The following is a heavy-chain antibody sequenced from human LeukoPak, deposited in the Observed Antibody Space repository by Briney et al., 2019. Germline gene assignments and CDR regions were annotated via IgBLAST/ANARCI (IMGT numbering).Heavy chain of an antibody. Sequence: SETLSLTCTVSGGSISSYYWSWFRQPPGKGLEWIGYIYYSGSTNYNPSLKSRVTISVDTSKNQFSLKLSSVTAVDVAVHYGATRYSSSWFLFDICGQGTLVTVSS. J-gene: IGHJ4*02. D-gene: IGHD6-13*01. CDR1: GGSISSYY. CDR2: IYYSGST. CDR3: ATRYSSSWFLFDI. V-gene: IGHV4-59*01.